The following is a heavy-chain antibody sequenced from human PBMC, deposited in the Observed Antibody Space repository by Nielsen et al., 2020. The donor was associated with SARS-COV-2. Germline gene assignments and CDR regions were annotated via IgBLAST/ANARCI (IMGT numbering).Heavy chain of an antibody. V-gene: IGHV4-34*01. CDR1: DGSLSGHY. CDR2: VSHSGST. J-gene: IGHJ3*02. D-gene: IGHD6-6*01. CDR3: AREYSSSPGAFDI. Sequence: SETLSLTCAVSDGSLSGHYWTWIRQPPGKGLEWIGEVSHSGSTNTNPSLKSRVTISADTSKNQFSLKLRSVTAADTAVYYCAREYSSSPGAFDIWGQGTMVTVSS.